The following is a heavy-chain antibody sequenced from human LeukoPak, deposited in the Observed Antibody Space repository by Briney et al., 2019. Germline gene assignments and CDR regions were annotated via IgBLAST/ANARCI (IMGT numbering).Heavy chain of an antibody. CDR3: ARALSDDFWSFYQDY. D-gene: IGHD3-3*01. CDR2: ISAYNGNT. CDR1: GYIFRSYG. J-gene: IGHJ4*02. Sequence: ASVKVSCKASGYIFRSYGISWMRQAPGQGLEWMGWISAYNGNTNYAQKVQGRVTLTTDTSTATAYMEMRGLISDDTAVYYCARALSDDFWSFYQDYWGQGTLLIVSP. V-gene: IGHV1-18*01.